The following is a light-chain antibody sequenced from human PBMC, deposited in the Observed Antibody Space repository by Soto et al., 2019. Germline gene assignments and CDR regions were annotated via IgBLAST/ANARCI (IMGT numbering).Light chain of an antibody. CDR3: QHYGSSPLT. J-gene: IGKJ3*01. CDR2: DAS. CDR1: QSVTRTY. Sequence: EIVLTQSPGTLSLSPGERATLSCRASQSVTRTYLAWYQQKPGQAPRLLIYDASTRATVIPDRFSGSGSGTDFTLTISRLEPEDLAVYYCQHYGSSPLTFGPGTKVDIK. V-gene: IGKV3-20*01.